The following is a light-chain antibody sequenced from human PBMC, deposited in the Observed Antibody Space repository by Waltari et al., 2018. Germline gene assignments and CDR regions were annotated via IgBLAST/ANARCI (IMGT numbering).Light chain of an antibody. CDR3: QTGGHGTWV. J-gene: IGLJ3*02. CDR2: VNSDGSK. V-gene: IGLV4-69*01. Sequence: QLVLTQSPSASASLGASVKLTCTLSSGHSSNVIAWHQQQPEKGHRFLMKVNSDGSKSKGDKFPDRFSCSGSGADHYLTTSSLQSEDGADYYCQTGGHGTWVFGGGTKLTVL. CDR1: SGHSSNV.